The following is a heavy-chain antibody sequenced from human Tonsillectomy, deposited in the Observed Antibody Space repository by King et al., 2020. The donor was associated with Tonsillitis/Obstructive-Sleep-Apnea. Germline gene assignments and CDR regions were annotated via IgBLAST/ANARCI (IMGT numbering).Heavy chain of an antibody. V-gene: IGHV3-30*01. J-gene: IGHJ4*02. CDR1: GFTFSSYS. CDR2: ISYDGSHK. Sequence: VQLVESGGGVVQPGRSLRLSCAASGFTFSSYSMLWVRQAPGKGLEWVALISYDGSHKYYAVSVKGRFTISRDNSKNTLYLQMNSLRDEDTAVYYCERDSPGGDYYFDYWGQGTLVTVSS. D-gene: IGHD4-17*01. CDR3: ERDSPGGDYYFDY.